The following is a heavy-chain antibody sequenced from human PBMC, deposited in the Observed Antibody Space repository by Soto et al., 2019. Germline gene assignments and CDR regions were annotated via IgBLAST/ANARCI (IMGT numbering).Heavy chain of an antibody. D-gene: IGHD6-13*01. CDR1: GGSISSSSYY. V-gene: IGHV4-39*01. CDR2: IYYSGST. CDR3: ARHVALSSSLPSWNYFDY. Sequence: SETLSLTCTVSGGSISSSSYYWGWIRQPPGKGLEWIGSIYYSGSTYYNPSLKSRVTISVDTSKNQFSLKLSSVTAADTAVYYCARHVALSSSLPSWNYFDYCGPGTLVTVSS. J-gene: IGHJ4*02.